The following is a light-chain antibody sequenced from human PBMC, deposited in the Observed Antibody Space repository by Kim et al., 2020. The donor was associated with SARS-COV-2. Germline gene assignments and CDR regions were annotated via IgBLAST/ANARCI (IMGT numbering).Light chain of an antibody. CDR3: CSYAGSYTWV. CDR1: GGDVGGYNY. Sequence: VTISCSGTGGDVGGYNYVSWYQHHPGKAPKLMIYDVSQRPSGVPDRFSGSKSGNTASLTISGLQAEDEADYSCCSYAGSYTWVFGGGTKLTVL. V-gene: IGLV2-11*01. CDR2: DVS. J-gene: IGLJ3*02.